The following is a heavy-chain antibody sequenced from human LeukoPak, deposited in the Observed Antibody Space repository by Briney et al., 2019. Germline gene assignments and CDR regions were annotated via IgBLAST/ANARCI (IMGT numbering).Heavy chain of an antibody. J-gene: IGHJ4*02. CDR3: ARVDWTTDY. CDR1: GYSISRGYH. Sequence: SETLSLTCTVSGYSISRGYHWGWIRQPPGKGLEWIGNIHHSGSTYYNPSLKSRVTTSVDTSKNQFSLRLSFVTAADTAVYYCARVDWTTDYWGQGTLVTVS. CDR2: IHHSGST. V-gene: IGHV4-38-2*02. D-gene: IGHD3-9*01.